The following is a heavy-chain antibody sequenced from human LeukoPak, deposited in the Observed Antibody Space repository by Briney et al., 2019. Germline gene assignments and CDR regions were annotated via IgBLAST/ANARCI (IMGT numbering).Heavy chain of an antibody. Sequence: NPSETLSLTCTVSGGSISSYYWSWIRQPAGKGLEWIGRIYTSGSTNYNPSLKSRVTMSVDTSKNQFSLKLSSVTAADTAIYYCVKDRPCETCMPMDAWGQGTTVTVSS. CDR1: GGSISSYY. V-gene: IGHV4-4*07. CDR3: VKDRPCETCMPMDA. D-gene: IGHD2-15*01. J-gene: IGHJ6*02. CDR2: IYTSGST.